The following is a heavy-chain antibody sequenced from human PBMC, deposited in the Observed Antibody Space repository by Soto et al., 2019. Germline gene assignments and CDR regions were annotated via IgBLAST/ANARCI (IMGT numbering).Heavy chain of an antibody. J-gene: IGHJ6*02. D-gene: IGHD1-1*01. V-gene: IGHV3-33*01. CDR2: IWYDGSHT. Sequence: QVQLVESGGGVVQPGRSLRLSCAASGFIFKHHAMHWVRQAAGKGLEWVAQIWYDGSHTYYTDSVKGRFTISRDNLKDMVYLQIDSLRAEDTAVYYCSRNGQQLAPYAMDVWGQGTTVTVSS. CDR3: SRNGQQLAPYAMDV. CDR1: GFIFKHHA.